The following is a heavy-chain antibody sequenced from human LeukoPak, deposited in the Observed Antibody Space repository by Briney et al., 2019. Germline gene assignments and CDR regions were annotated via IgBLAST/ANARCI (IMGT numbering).Heavy chain of an antibody. Sequence: GGSLRLSCAASGFTFSSYGMHWVRQAPGKGLEWVAVIWYDGSNKYYADSVKGRFTISRDNSKNTLYLQMNSLRAEDTAVYYCARDPNWGSYPLDYWGQGTLVTVSS. V-gene: IGHV3-33*01. CDR3: ARDPNWGSYPLDY. CDR2: IWYDGSNK. CDR1: GFTFSSYG. D-gene: IGHD7-27*01. J-gene: IGHJ4*02.